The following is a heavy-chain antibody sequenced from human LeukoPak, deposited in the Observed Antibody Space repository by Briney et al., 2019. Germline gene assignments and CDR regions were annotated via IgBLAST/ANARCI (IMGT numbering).Heavy chain of an antibody. Sequence: AGGSLRLSCAASGFSFNNYAMSWVRQAPGKGVEGVSAISTTGGSTYYADSVKGRFTVSRDNSKNTLSLQMDSLRVEDTALYYCAKDWTTVVTPKGYYFDSWGQGTLVTVSS. V-gene: IGHV3-23*01. J-gene: IGHJ4*02. CDR2: ISTTGGST. CDR1: GFSFNNYA. CDR3: AKDWTTVVTPKGYYFDS. D-gene: IGHD4-23*01.